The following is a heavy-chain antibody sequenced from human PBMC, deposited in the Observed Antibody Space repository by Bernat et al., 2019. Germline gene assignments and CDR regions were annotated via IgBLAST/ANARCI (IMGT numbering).Heavy chain of an antibody. V-gene: IGHV4-39*01. CDR2: IYYSGST. D-gene: IGHD5-12*01. CDR3: ARVGYSGYDSDY. Sequence: QLQLQDSGPGLVKPSETLSLTCTVSGGSISSSSYYWGWIRQPPGKGLEWIGSIYYSGSTYYNPSLKSRVTISVDTSKNQFSLKLSSVTAADTAVYYCARVGYSGYDSDYWGQGTLVTVSS. CDR1: GGSISSSSYY. J-gene: IGHJ4*02.